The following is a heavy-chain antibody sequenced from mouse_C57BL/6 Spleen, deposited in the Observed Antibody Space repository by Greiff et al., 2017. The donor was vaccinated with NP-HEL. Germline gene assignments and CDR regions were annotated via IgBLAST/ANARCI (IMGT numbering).Heavy chain of an antibody. CDR1: GYTFTSYW. J-gene: IGHJ4*01. Sequence: QVQLKQPGAELVRPGSSVKLSCKASGYTFTSYWMHWVKQRPIQGLEWIGNIDPSDSETHYNQKFKDKATLTVDKSSSTAYMQLSRLTSEDSSVDYCARGELGRVDYWGQGTSVTVSS. CDR3: ARGELGRVDY. D-gene: IGHD4-1*01. V-gene: IGHV1-52*01. CDR2: IDPSDSET.